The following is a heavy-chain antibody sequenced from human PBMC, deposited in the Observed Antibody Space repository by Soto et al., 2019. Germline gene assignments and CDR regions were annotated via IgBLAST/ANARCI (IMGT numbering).Heavy chain of an antibody. Sequence: KASETLSLTCAVSGFSISSGYFWGWIRQPPGKGPEWLGSIYHSGTTYYNPSVKGRVTISVDTSKNQFSLKMSSVTAADTAVYYCARDSSGYYWFDPWGQGTLVTSPQ. CDR2: IYHSGTT. J-gene: IGHJ5*02. V-gene: IGHV4-38-2*02. D-gene: IGHD3-22*01. CDR3: ARDSSGYYWFDP. CDR1: GFSISSGYF.